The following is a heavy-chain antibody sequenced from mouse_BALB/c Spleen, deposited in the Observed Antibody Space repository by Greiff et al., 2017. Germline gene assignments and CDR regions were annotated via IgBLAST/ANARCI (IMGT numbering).Heavy chain of an antibody. CDR3: ARSIDYGNAMDY. CDR1: GYSITSDYA. D-gene: IGHD1-1*02. J-gene: IGHJ4*01. V-gene: IGHV3-2*02. CDR2: ISYSGST. Sequence: VQLKQSGPGLVKPSQSLSLTCTVTGYSITSDYACNWIRQFPGNKLEWMGYISYSGSTSYNPSLKSRISITRDTSKNQFFLQLNSVTTEDTATYYCARSIDYGNAMDYWGQGTSVTVSS.